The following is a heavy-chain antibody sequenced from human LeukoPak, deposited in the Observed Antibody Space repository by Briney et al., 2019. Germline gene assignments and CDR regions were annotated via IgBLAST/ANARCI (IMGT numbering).Heavy chain of an antibody. D-gene: IGHD3-16*02. CDR1: GGSISSYY. CDR3: ARGSLSYDYIWGSYRRPLDY. J-gene: IGHJ4*02. Sequence: PSETLSLTCTVSGGSISSYYWSWIRQPPGRGLEWIGYIYYSGSTNYNPSLKSRVTISVDTSKNQFSLKLSSVTAADTAVYYCARGSLSYDYIWGSYRRPLDYWGQGTLVTVSS. CDR2: IYYSGST. V-gene: IGHV4-59*01.